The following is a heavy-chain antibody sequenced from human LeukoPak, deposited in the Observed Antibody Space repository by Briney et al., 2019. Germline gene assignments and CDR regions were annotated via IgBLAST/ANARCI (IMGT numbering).Heavy chain of an antibody. J-gene: IGHJ5*02. V-gene: IGHV3-21*01. CDR2: ISSSSDYI. CDR1: GFTFSSYS. CDR3: AKDPSVVPEGGNLFEP. D-gene: IGHD2-2*01. Sequence: GGSLRLSCAASGFTFSSYSMNWVRQASGKGLEWVSSISSSSDYIYYADSVKGRFTISRDNAKNSLFLQMNSLRAEDTAVSYCAKDPSVVPEGGNLFEPWGQGILVTVS.